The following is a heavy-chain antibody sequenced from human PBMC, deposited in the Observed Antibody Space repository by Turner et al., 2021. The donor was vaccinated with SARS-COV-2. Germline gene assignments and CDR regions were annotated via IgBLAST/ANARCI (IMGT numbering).Heavy chain of an antibody. V-gene: IGHV3-21*01. CDR1: GFTFSSYS. Sequence: EVQALESGGLLVTPGGSLRPCCAASGFTFSSYSMNWVRQAPGKGLEWVSSMSSRSSYIYYADSVKGRFTISRDNAKNSLYLQRNSLRAEDTAVYYCAREDDFWSGYHHYGMDVWGQGTTVTVSS. CDR3: AREDDFWSGYHHYGMDV. J-gene: IGHJ6*02. CDR2: MSSRSSYI. D-gene: IGHD3-3*01.